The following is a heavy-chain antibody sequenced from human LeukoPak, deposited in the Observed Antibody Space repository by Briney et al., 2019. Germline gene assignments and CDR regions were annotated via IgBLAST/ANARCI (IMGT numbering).Heavy chain of an antibody. D-gene: IGHD3-10*01. Sequence: PSETLSLTCAVYGGSFSGYYWSWIRQPPGKGLEWIGEINHSGSTNYNPSLKSRVTISVDTSKNQFSLNLNSVTAADTAVYFCARFNSGGFDNWGRGSLVTVSS. V-gene: IGHV4-34*01. CDR2: INHSGST. CDR1: GGSFSGYY. J-gene: IGHJ4*02. CDR3: ARFNSGGFDN.